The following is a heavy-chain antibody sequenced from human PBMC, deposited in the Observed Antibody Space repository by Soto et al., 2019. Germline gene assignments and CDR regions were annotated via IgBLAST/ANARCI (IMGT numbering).Heavy chain of an antibody. CDR2: IYWDDDK. V-gene: IGHV2-5*02. D-gene: IGHD4-17*01. J-gene: IGHJ4*02. Sequence: QITLKESGPTLVIPAQTLTLTCDFSGFSLSTYHMGVAWIRQPPGKALEWLALIYWDDDKRYSPSLKDRLAISKDTSSNQVVLTLTNMDPGDTATYFCAHAGDYDLLTFDHWGPGTLVTVSS. CDR3: AHAGDYDLLTFDH. CDR1: GFSLSTYHMG.